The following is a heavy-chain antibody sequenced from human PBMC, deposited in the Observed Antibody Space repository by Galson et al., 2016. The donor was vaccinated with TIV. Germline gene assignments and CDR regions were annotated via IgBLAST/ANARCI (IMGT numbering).Heavy chain of an antibody. D-gene: IGHD3-22*01. Sequence: SLRLSCAASGFTYKKYGMAWVRQAPGKGLELVSSINGPGGTTYYADSVKDRFTVSRDHFENTLYLQMNSLSADDTAVYYCAKLRGDLYYYDSTGYYFFDSWGQGILVTVSS. V-gene: IGHV3-23*01. J-gene: IGHJ4*02. CDR2: INGPGGTT. CDR3: AKLRGDLYYYDSTGYYFFDS. CDR1: GFTYKKYG.